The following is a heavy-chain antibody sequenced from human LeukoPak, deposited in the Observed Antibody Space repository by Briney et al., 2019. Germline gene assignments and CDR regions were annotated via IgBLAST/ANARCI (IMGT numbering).Heavy chain of an antibody. CDR2: INPSGGST. J-gene: IGHJ4*02. D-gene: IGHD6-19*01. CDR1: GYTFTSYG. CDR3: ARDSVRAVAREMYVYPPLPYYFDY. Sequence: ASVKVSCKASGYTFTSYGISWVRQAPGQGLEWMGIINPSGGSTSYAQKFQGRVTMTRDMSTSTVYMELSSLRSEDTAVYYCARDSVRAVAREMYVYPPLPYYFDYWGQGTLVTVSS. V-gene: IGHV1-46*01.